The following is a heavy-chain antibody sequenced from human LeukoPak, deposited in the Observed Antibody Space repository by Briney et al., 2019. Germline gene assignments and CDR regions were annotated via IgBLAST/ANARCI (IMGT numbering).Heavy chain of an antibody. Sequence: GASVKVSCKASGYTFTSYYMHWVRQAPGQGLEWMGIINPSGGSTSYAQKFQGRVTMTTDTSTSTAYMELRSLRSDDTAVYYCARDGMVRGVYPIDYWGQGTLVTVSS. CDR2: INPSGGST. V-gene: IGHV1-46*01. CDR3: ARDGMVRGVYPIDY. J-gene: IGHJ4*02. D-gene: IGHD3-10*01. CDR1: GYTFTSYY.